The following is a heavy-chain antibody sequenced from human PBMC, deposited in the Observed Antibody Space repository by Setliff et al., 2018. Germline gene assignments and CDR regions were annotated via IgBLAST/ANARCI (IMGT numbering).Heavy chain of an antibody. Sequence: PSETLSLTCTVSGGSMITNDYFWGRIRQPPGTGLEWIGSIYYSGDTYYNPSLKSRATVSVDTSTSQFSLRLTSVTAADSAVYFCARYPRRGNGWYPYYVDVWGKGTTVTVSS. CDR3: ARYPRRGNGWYPYYVDV. D-gene: IGHD6-19*01. V-gene: IGHV4-39*07. J-gene: IGHJ6*03. CDR2: IYYSGDT. CDR1: GGSMITNDYF.